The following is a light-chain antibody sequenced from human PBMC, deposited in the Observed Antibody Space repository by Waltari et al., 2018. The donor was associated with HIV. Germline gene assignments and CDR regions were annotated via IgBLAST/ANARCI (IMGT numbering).Light chain of an antibody. J-gene: IGLJ2*01. CDR3: QRWDSSTVI. CDR1: YIGTRS. CDR2: ADR. Sequence: SYEVTQSLSVSVALGQTAKITCGGDYIGTRSVHWYQQKPGQAPVLVIYADRGRPSGVPDRFSGSSSGNTATLTISGVQSGDEADYYCQRWDSSTVIFGGGTKLTVL. V-gene: IGLV3-9*01.